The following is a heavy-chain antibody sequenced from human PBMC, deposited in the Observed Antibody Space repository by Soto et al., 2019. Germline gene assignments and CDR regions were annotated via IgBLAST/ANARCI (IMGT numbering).Heavy chain of an antibody. CDR1: GFTFSIYA. V-gene: IGHV3-23*01. Sequence: EVQLLESGGGLGQPGGSLRLSCAASGFTFSIYAMSWVRRAPGKGLEWVSAISGSGDYTYYADSVKGRFAISRDNSKTTLYLQVNSLRGEDTDVYYCAKVLKAVAGTYDYWGQGTLVIVSS. CDR2: ISGSGDYT. D-gene: IGHD6-19*01. J-gene: IGHJ4*02. CDR3: AKVLKAVAGTYDY.